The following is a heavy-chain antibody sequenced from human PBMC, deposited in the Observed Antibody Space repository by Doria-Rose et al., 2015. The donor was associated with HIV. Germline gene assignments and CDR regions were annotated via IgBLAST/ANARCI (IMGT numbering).Heavy chain of an antibody. CDR2: IFSDDER. D-gene: IGHD6-13*01. CDR3: ARIKSSRWYHKYYFDF. Sequence: QITLKESGPVLVKPTETLTLTCTVSGVSLSSPGMGVSWIRQPPGKALEWLANIFSDDERSYKTPLKSRLTISRGTSKSQVVLIMTDMDPVDTATYYCARIKSSRWYHKYYFDFWGQGTLVIVSA. CDR1: GVSLSSPGMG. V-gene: IGHV2-26*01. J-gene: IGHJ4*02.